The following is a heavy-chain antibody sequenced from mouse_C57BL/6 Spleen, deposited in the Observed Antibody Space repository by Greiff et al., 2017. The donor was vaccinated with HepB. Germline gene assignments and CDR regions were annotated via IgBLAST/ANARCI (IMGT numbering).Heavy chain of an antibody. D-gene: IGHD1-1*01. CDR3: ARCNYGSRDWYFDV. CDR1: GYTFTSYW. Sequence: QVQLQQPGAELVKPGASVKMSCKASGYTFTSYWITWVKQRPGQGLEWIGDIYPGSGSTNYNEKFKSKATLTVDTSSSTAYMQLSSLTSEDSAVYYCARCNYGSRDWYFDVWGTGTTVTVSS. CDR2: IYPGSGST. J-gene: IGHJ1*03. V-gene: IGHV1-55*01.